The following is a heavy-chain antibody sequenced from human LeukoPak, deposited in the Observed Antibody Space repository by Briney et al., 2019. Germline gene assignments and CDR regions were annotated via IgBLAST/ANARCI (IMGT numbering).Heavy chain of an antibody. D-gene: IGHD3-3*01. CDR1: GVSISSSAYY. J-gene: IGHJ2*01. CDR3: AGRSADSYWYFDP. CDR2: IYYSGST. V-gene: IGHV4-39*02. Sequence: SETLSLTCTVSGVSISSSAYYWGWIRQPPGKGLEWIGSIYYSGSTYDNPSLKSRVTISVDTSKNRFSLKLSSVTAADTAVYYCAGRSADSYWYFDPWGRGTLVTVSS.